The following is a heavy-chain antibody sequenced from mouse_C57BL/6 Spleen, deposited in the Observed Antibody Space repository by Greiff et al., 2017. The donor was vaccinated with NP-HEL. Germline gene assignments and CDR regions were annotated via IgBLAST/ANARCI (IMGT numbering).Heavy chain of an antibody. V-gene: IGHV5-4*01. J-gene: IGHJ4*01. CDR3: ARDRGDYDRFYAMDY. CDR2: ISDGGSYT. CDR1: GFTFSSYA. Sequence: VQLKESGGGLVKPGGSLKLSCAASGFTFSSYAMSWVRQTPEKRLEWVATISDGGSYTYYPDNVKGRFTISRDNAKNNLYLQMSHLKSEDTAMYYCARDRGDYDRFYAMDYWGQGTSVTVSS. D-gene: IGHD2-4*01.